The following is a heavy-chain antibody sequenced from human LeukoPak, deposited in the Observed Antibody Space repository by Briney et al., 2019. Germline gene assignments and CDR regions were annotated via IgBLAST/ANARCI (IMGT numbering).Heavy chain of an antibody. CDR2: IYYSGST. V-gene: IGHV4-30-4*01. J-gene: IGHJ5*02. CDR1: GGSISSGDYY. D-gene: IGHD4-17*01. Sequence: NPSETLSLTCTVSGGSISSGDYYWSWIRQPPGKGLEWIGYIYYSGSTYYNPSLKSRVTISVDTSKNQFSLKLSSVTAADTAVYYCARVIEYGDSWGPHWFDPWGQGILVTVSS. CDR3: ARVIEYGDSWGPHWFDP.